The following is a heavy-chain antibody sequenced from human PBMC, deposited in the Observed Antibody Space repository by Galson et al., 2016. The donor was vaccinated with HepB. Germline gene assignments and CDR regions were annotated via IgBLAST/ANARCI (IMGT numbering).Heavy chain of an antibody. CDR1: GFTFSNVW. CDR2: IRSKTAGGTT. Sequence: SLRLSCAASGFTFSNVWMNWVRQAPGKGLEWVGRIRSKTAGGTTDYAAPVKGRFTVSRDDSKNTLFLQMSSLETDDTAGYYCATEVFGMPFNSDYWGQGTVVTVSS. J-gene: IGHJ4*02. D-gene: IGHD2-2*01. CDR3: ATEVFGMPFNSDY. V-gene: IGHV3-15*01.